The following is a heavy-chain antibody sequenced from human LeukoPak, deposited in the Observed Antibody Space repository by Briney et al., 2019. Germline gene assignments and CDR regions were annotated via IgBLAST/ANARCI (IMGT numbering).Heavy chain of an antibody. CDR1: GYTFTDYY. CDR3: VRGDEGIDVTGGPSEF. V-gene: IGHV1-2*02. CDR2: INPNTIVT. J-gene: IGHJ4*02. D-gene: IGHD2-21*02. Sequence: ASVTVSFTTSGYTFTDYYIHWVRQARGQGLEWMGWINPNTIVTNYAQKFRGRVTMTRDTAINTVYMYLTSLSSDDTAVYYCVRGDEGIDVTGGPSEFWGQGTLVTVSS.